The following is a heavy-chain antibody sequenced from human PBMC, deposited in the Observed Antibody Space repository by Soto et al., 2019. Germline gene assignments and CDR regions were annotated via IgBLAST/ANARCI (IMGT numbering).Heavy chain of an antibody. J-gene: IGHJ4*02. CDR2: IYWDDDK. CDR1: GFSFSTTGVG. CDR3: ARIALGTWSLHY. D-gene: IGHD2-21*01. V-gene: IGHV2-5*02. Sequence: SGPTLVNPTQTLTLTCTFSGFSFSTTGVGVGWIRQPPGQALEWLALIYWDDDKRYRTSLRDRLSITKDTSKKEVVLTMTNMDPVDTATYYCARIALGTWSLHYWGQGTLVTVAS.